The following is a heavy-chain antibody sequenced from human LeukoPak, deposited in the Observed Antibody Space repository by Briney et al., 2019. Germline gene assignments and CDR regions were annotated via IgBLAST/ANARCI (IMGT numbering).Heavy chain of an antibody. D-gene: IGHD2-15*01. CDR1: GFTFSSYA. Sequence: GGSLRLSCAASGFTFSSYAMSWVRQAPGKGLEWVSAVSGSGGSTYYADSVKGRFTISRDNSKNTLYLQMNSLRAEDTAVYYCAKSDIAEDAFDIWGQGTMVTVSS. J-gene: IGHJ3*02. CDR2: VSGSGGST. CDR3: AKSDIAEDAFDI. V-gene: IGHV3-23*01.